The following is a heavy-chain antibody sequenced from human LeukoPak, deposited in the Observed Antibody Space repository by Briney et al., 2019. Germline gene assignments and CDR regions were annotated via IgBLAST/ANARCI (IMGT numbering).Heavy chain of an antibody. CDR2: ISSSSSYT. CDR3: ARPQLLWFGEGGAFDI. CDR1: GFTFSDYY. D-gene: IGHD3-10*01. Sequence: GGSLRLSCAASGFTFSDYYMSWIRQAPGKGMEWVSYISSSSSYTNYADSVKGRFTISRDNAKHSLYLQMNSLRAEDTAVYYCARPQLLWFGEGGAFDIWGQGTMVTVSS. V-gene: IGHV3-11*06. J-gene: IGHJ3*02.